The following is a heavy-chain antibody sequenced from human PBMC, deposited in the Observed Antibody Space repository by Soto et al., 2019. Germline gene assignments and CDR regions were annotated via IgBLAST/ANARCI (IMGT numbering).Heavy chain of an antibody. D-gene: IGHD2-15*01. J-gene: IGHJ6*03. CDR2: TYYRSKWYN. CDR1: GDSVSCNSAA. Sequence: PSQTLSLTCVISGDSVSCNSAAWNWIRQSPSRGLEWLGRTYYRSKWYNDYAVSVKSRITINPDTSKNQFSLQLNSVTPEDTAVYYCARDRVEDKTNYYYMDVWGKGTTVTVSS. V-gene: IGHV6-1*01. CDR3: ARDRVEDKTNYYYMDV.